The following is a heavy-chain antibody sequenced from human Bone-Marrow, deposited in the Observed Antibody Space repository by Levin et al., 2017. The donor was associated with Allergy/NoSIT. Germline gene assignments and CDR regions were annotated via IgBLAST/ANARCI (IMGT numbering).Heavy chain of an antibody. V-gene: IGHV4-39*01. CDR3: ARPLRGYNYGLFEH. Sequence: SETLSLTCTVSGASISSSNYYWGWIRQPPGKGLEWIGSMYHSGSTDFNPSLESRVTLSVDTSKNQFSLKLRSVTAADTAVYYCARPLRGYNYGLFEHWGQGALVTVSS. D-gene: IGHD5-18*01. J-gene: IGHJ4*02. CDR2: MYHSGST. CDR1: GASISSSNYY.